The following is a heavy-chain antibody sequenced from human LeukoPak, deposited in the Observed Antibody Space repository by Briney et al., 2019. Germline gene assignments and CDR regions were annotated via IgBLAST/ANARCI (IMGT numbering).Heavy chain of an antibody. V-gene: IGHV3-21*01. CDR3: ARDPPTSSSSSWYEGWFDP. CDR2: ISSSSSYI. Sequence: GGSLRLSCAASGFTVSSNYMSWVRQAPGKGLEWVSSISSSSSYIYYADSVKGRFTISRDNAKNSLYLQMNSLRAEDTAVYYCARDPPTSSSSSWYEGWFDPWGQGTLVTVSS. D-gene: IGHD6-13*01. CDR1: GFTVSSNY. J-gene: IGHJ5*02.